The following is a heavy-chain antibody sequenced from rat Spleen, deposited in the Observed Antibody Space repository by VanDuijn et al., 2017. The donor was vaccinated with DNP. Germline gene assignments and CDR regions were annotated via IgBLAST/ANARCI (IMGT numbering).Heavy chain of an antibody. D-gene: IGHD1-4*01. V-gene: IGHV3-1*01. J-gene: IGHJ2*01. Sequence: VQLQESGPGLVEPSQSLSLTCSVTGYSITSCCRWTWIRKFPGNKMEYIGHISYSGGTNYNPSLNSRISIIRDTSKNRFFLQLNSVTTEDTATYYCARSRPGIPFDYWDQGVMVTVSS. CDR1: GYSITSCC. CDR3: ARSRPGIPFDY. CDR2: ISYSGGT.